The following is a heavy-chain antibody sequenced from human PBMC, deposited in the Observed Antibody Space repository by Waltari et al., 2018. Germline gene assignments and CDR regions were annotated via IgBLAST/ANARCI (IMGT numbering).Heavy chain of an antibody. D-gene: IGHD3-10*01. J-gene: IGHJ5*02. CDR2: INHSGST. CDR3: ARGQLWFRELFS. Sequence: QVQLQQWGAGLLKPSETLSLTCAVYGGSFSGYYWSWIRQPPGKGLEWIGEINHSGSTNYNPSLKSRVTISVDTSKNQFSLKLSSVTAADTAVYYCARGQLWFRELFSWGQGTLVTVSS. V-gene: IGHV4-34*01. CDR1: GGSFSGYY.